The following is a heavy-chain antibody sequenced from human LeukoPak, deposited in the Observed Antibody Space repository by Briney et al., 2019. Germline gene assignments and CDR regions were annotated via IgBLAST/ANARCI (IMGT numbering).Heavy chain of an antibody. CDR2: VDPSDSYT. V-gene: IGHV5-10-1*01. CDR1: GYSFTSCW. D-gene: IGHD3-9*01. J-gene: IGHJ3*02. CDR3: ARHVSDILTGHAFDI. Sequence: GESLRISCKGSGYSFTSCWISWMRQMPGKGLEWMGRVDPSDSYTNYSPSFQGHVTISADKSISTAYLQWSSLKASDTAMYYCARHVSDILTGHAFDIWGQGTMVTVSS.